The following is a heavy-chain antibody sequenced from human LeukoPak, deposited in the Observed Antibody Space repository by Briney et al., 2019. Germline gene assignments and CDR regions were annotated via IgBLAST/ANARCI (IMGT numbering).Heavy chain of an antibody. J-gene: IGHJ4*02. CDR1: GFPFSSYW. Sequence: GGSLRLSCAASGFPFSSYWMSWVRQVPGKGVEWVANIKTDGSEKYYLDSVKGRFTISRDNAKNSLYLQMNSLRAEDTAVYYCASTSWELPDYWGQGTLVTVSS. CDR3: ASTSWELPDY. D-gene: IGHD1-26*01. V-gene: IGHV3-7*01. CDR2: IKTDGSEK.